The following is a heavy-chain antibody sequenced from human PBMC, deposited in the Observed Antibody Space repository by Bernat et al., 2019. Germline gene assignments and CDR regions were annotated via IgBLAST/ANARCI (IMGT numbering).Heavy chain of an antibody. CDR3: ARAAGTIHFLTGAQDDYYGMDV. Sequence: EVQLVESGGGLVQPGGSLRLSCAASGFTFSSYWMHWVRQAPGKGLVWVSRINSDGSSTSYAESVKGRFTISRDNAKNTLYLQMNSLRAEDTAVYYCARAAGTIHFLTGAQDDYYGMDVWGQGTTVTVSS. V-gene: IGHV3-74*01. J-gene: IGHJ6*02. CDR1: GFTFSSYW. D-gene: IGHD6-13*01. CDR2: INSDGSST.